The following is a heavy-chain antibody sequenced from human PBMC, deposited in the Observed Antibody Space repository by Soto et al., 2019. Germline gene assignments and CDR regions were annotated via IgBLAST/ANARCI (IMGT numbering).Heavy chain of an antibody. CDR1: GGSISSYY. V-gene: IGHV4-59*01. J-gene: IGHJ5*02. D-gene: IGHD3-10*01. Sequence: SETLSLTCTVSGGSISSYYWSWIRQPPGKGLEWIGYIYYSGSTNYNPSLKSRVTISVDTSKNQFSLKLSSVTAADTAVYYCARDSITMVRGVKHWFDPWGQGTLVTVS. CDR2: IYYSGST. CDR3: ARDSITMVRGVKHWFDP.